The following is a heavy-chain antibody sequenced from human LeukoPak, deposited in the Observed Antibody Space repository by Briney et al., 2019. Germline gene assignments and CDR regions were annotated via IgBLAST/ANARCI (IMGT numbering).Heavy chain of an antibody. CDR3: ARGRDDTGTFQYFQH. J-gene: IGHJ1*01. CDR2: MNPNIGNT. D-gene: IGHD1-7*01. Sequence: ASVKLSCKASGYTFTSYDINWVREAAAQGLEWRGGMNPNIGNTGYAQKFQGRVTMTRNTSISTAYIELSSLRSEDTAVYYCARGRDDTGTFQYFQHWGQGTLVTVSS. V-gene: IGHV1-8*01. CDR1: GYTFTSYD.